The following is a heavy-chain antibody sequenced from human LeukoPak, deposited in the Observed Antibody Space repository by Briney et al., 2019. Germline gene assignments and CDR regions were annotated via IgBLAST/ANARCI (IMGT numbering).Heavy chain of an antibody. Sequence: GGSLRLSCAPSGFTFRMSGVDWVRQAPGKGLEWVALMSSDGIRSYYADSVKGRFTVTRDSSKDIVYLQMKSLSADDTGIYYCAKDHAGSGRAFEYWGQGTLLTVSS. D-gene: IGHD3-10*01. CDR2: MSSDGIRS. J-gene: IGHJ4*02. CDR1: GFTFRMSG. V-gene: IGHV3-30*04. CDR3: AKDHAGSGRAFEY.